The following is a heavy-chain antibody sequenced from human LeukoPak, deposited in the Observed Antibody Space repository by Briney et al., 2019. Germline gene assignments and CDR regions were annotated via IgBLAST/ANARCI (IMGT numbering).Heavy chain of an antibody. D-gene: IGHD2-15*01. Sequence: ASVKVSCKASGYTFTGYYMHWVRQAPGQGLECMGWINPNSGGTNYAQKFQGRVTMTRDTSISTAYMELSGLTSDDTAVYYCARPYCSGGSCHDYFDYWGQGTLVTVSS. CDR3: ARPYCSGGSCHDYFDY. CDR2: INPNSGGT. V-gene: IGHV1-2*02. J-gene: IGHJ4*02. CDR1: GYTFTGYY.